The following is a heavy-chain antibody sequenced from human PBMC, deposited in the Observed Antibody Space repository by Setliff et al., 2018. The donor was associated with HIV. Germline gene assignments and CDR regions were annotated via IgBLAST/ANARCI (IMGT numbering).Heavy chain of an antibody. CDR2: IYYTGST. Sequence: SETLSLTCTVSGGSMSSHYWSWIRQPPGKGLEWIGYIYYTGSTNYNPSLKSRVTISVDTSKTQFSLKLSSVTAADTAVYYCAKGAGFYGDYTFDHWGQGRQVTVSS. J-gene: IGHJ4*02. CDR1: GGSMSSHY. CDR3: AKGAGFYGDYTFDH. D-gene: IGHD4-17*01. V-gene: IGHV4-59*11.